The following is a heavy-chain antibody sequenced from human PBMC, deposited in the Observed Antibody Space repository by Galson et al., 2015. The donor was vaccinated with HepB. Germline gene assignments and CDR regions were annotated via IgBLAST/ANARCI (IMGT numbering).Heavy chain of an antibody. Sequence: TLSLTCTVSGGSISSGSYYWSWIRQPAGKGLEWIGRIYTSGSTNYNPSLKSRVTISVDTSKNQFSLKLSFVTAADTAVYYCARHGAYGGNSGLDAFDIWGQGTLVTVSS. CDR3: ARHGAYGGNSGLDAFDI. CDR1: GGSISSGSYY. V-gene: IGHV4-61*02. J-gene: IGHJ3*02. CDR2: IYTSGST. D-gene: IGHD4-23*01.